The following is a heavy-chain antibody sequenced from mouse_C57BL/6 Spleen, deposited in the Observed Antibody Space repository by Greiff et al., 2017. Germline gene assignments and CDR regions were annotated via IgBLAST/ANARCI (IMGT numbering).Heavy chain of an antibody. J-gene: IGHJ1*03. V-gene: IGHV1-52*01. D-gene: IGHD2-4*01. CDR2: IDPSDSET. CDR1: GYTFTSYW. Sequence: QVQLQQPGAELVRPGSSVQLSCKASGYTFTSYWMHWVKQRPIQGLEWIGNIDPSDSETHYNQKFKDKATLTVDKSSSTAYMQLSSLTSEDSAVYYCARGGGLRWYFDVWGTGTTVTVSS. CDR3: ARGGGLRWYFDV.